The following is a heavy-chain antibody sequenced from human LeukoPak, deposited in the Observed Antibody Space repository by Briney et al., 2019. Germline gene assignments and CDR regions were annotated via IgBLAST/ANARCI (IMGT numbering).Heavy chain of an antibody. J-gene: IGHJ4*02. CDR2: ISYEGSNI. Sequence: GGSLRLSCAASGFTFSSYGMHWVRQAPGKGLEWVAVISYEGSNIYYADSVRGRFTISRDNSKNTLYLQMNSLRAADTAVYYCAKGRRVGSLIAADYWGQGTLVTVSS. V-gene: IGHV3-30*18. D-gene: IGHD6-13*01. CDR1: GFTFSSYG. CDR3: AKGRRVGSLIAADY.